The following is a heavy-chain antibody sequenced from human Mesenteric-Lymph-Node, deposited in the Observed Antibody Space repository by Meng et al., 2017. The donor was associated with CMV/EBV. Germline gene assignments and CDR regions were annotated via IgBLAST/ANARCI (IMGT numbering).Heavy chain of an antibody. Sequence: SVKVSCKASGGTFSSYAISWVRQAPGQGLEWMGGSIPIFGTANYAQKCQGRVTITTDESTSTAHMELSSLRSEDTAVYYCARDQSEWSQDQKYGMDVWGQGTTVTVSS. V-gene: IGHV1-69*05. CDR3: ARDQSEWSQDQKYGMDV. J-gene: IGHJ6*02. CDR1: GGTFSSYA. D-gene: IGHD3-3*01. CDR2: SIPIFGTA.